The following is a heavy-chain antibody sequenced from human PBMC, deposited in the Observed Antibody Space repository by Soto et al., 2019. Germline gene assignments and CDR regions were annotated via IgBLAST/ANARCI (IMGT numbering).Heavy chain of an antibody. Sequence: GSLRLSCAASGFTFSSYAMSWVRQAPGKGLEWVSAISGSGGSTYYADSVKGRFTISRDNSKNTLYLQMNSLRAEDTAVYYCAKDLSAPTSPGSAAASQATYYHIAATVDYWGKGTLVTVSS. V-gene: IGHV3-23*01. D-gene: IGHD6-6*01. J-gene: IGHJ4*02. CDR3: AKDLSAPTSPGSAAASQATYYHIAATVDY. CDR1: GFTFSSYA. CDR2: ISGSGGST.